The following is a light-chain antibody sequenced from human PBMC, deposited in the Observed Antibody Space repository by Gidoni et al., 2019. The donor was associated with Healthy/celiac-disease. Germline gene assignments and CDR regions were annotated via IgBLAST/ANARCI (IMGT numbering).Light chain of an antibody. V-gene: IGKV3-11*01. CDR2: DAS. J-gene: IGKJ2*01. CDR1: QSVSSY. Sequence: EILLTQSPSTLSLSPGESATLSCRTSQSVSSYLAWYQQKPGQAPRLLIYDASNRATGIPARFSGSGSGTDFTLTISSLEPEDFAVYYCQQRSNWPPVMYTFGQGTKLEIK. CDR3: QQRSNWPPVMYT.